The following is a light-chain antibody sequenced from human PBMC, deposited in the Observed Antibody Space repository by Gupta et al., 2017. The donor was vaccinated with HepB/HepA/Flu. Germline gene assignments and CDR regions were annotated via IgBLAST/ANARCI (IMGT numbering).Light chain of an antibody. CDR2: AAS. J-gene: IGKJ3*01. V-gene: IGKV1-17*01. Sequence: DIQMTQSPSSLSASVGDRVTITCRASQGIGNDLGWYQQKAGKAPKRLIYAASSLQSGVPSRFSGSGSGTEFTLTINSLQPEDFATYYCLQHNSYPFTFGPGTKVDIK. CDR3: LQHNSYPFT. CDR1: QGIGND.